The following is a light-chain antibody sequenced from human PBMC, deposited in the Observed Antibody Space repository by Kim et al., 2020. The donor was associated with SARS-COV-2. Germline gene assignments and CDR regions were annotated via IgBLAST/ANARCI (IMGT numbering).Light chain of an antibody. CDR3: CSYAGSYTFYV. J-gene: IGLJ1*01. V-gene: IGLV2-11*01. CDR1: SMDVGGYNY. Sequence: SVTISCTGTSMDVGGYNYVSWYQQHPGKAPKLMIDDVSKRPSGVPDRFSGSKSGNTASLTISGLQAEDEADYYCCSYAGSYTFYVFGTGTKVTVL. CDR2: DVS.